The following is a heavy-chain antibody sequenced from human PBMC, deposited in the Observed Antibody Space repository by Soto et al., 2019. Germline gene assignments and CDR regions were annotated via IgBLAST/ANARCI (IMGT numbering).Heavy chain of an antibody. CDR3: ARAPWDYHFWSAEIFTRFDY. CDR1: GYTFTGYY. CDR2: ISAYNGNT. Sequence: ASVKVSCKASGYTFTGYYIHWVRQAPGQGLEWMGWISAYNGNTNYAQKLQGRVTMTTDTSTSTAYMELRSLRSDDTAVYYCARAPWDYHFWSAEIFTRFDYWGQGTLVTVSS. D-gene: IGHD3-3*01. V-gene: IGHV1-18*04. J-gene: IGHJ4*02.